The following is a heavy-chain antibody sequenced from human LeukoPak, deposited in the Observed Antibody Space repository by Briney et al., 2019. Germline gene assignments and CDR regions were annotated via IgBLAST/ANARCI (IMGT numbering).Heavy chain of an antibody. D-gene: IGHD3-10*01. CDR3: ARAGSHYYGSGSGFYFDY. CDR2: IRSSSSTI. Sequence: GGSLRLSCAASGFSFSSYSMNWVRQAPGKGLEWVSYIRSSSSTIYYADSVKGRFTISRDNAKNSLYLQMNSLRDEDTAVCYCARAGSHYYGSGSGFYFDYWGQGTLVTVSS. V-gene: IGHV3-48*02. CDR1: GFSFSSYS. J-gene: IGHJ4*02.